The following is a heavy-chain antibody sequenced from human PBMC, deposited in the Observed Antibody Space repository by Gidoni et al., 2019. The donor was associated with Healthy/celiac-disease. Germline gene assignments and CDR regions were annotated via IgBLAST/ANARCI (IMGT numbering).Heavy chain of an antibody. CDR3: ARGLVMVVDAFDI. J-gene: IGHJ3*02. Sequence: QVQLVQSGAEVKKPGASVKVSCKASGDTFTSYDINWVRQATGQGFEWMGWMNRTSGNTGYAQKFQGRVTMTRNTSISTAYMELSSLRSEDTAVYYCARGLVMVVDAFDIWGQGTMVTVSS. D-gene: IGHD2-15*01. CDR2: MNRTSGNT. V-gene: IGHV1-8*01. CDR1: GDTFTSYD.